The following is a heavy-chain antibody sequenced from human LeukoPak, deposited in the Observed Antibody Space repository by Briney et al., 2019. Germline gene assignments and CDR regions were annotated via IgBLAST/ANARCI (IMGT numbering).Heavy chain of an antibody. J-gene: IGHJ5*02. D-gene: IGHD3-10*01. CDR1: GGSFSGYY. CDR2: INHSGST. V-gene: IGHV4-34*01. Sequence: PSETLSLTCAVYGGSFSGYYWSWIRQPPGKGREWIGEINHSGSTNYNQSLKSRVTISVDTSKNQVSLKLSSVTAADTAVYYCARAKRITMVRGVNNWFDPWGQGTLVTVSS. CDR3: ARAKRITMVRGVNNWFDP.